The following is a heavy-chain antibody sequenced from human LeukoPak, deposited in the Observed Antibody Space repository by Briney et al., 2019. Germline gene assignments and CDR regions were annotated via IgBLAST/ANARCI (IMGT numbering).Heavy chain of an antibody. Sequence: SETLSLTCTVSGGSISNYYWSWIRQPPGKGLEWIGHIYYSGATKYNPSLKSRITISVDTSKNQFPLMPSSVTAADTAVYYCARFGITVVRGGKYYFDYWGQGTLVTVSS. CDR1: GGSISNYY. D-gene: IGHD3-10*01. J-gene: IGHJ4*02. CDR3: ARFGITVVRGGKYYFDY. CDR2: IYYSGAT. V-gene: IGHV4-59*08.